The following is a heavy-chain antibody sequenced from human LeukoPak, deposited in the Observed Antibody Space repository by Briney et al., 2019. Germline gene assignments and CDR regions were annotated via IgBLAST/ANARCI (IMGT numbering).Heavy chain of an antibody. CDR3: AKDSLPRITIFGVVDY. CDR1: GFTFSSYA. J-gene: IGHJ4*02. V-gene: IGHV3-23*01. D-gene: IGHD3-3*01. CDR2: ISGSGGST. Sequence: GGSLRLSCAASGFTFSSYAMSWVRQPPGKGLEWVSAISGSGGSTYYADSVKGRFTISRDNSKNTLYLQMNSLRAEDTAVYYCAKDSLPRITIFGVVDYWGQGTLVTVSS.